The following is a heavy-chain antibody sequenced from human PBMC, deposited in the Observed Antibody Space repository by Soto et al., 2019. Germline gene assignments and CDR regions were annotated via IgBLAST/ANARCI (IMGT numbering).Heavy chain of an antibody. D-gene: IGHD2-15*01. Sequence: PGGSLRLSCAASDFTISNAWMNWVRQAPGKGLEWVGRIKTKSEGEATDYAAPLKGRFTISRDDSKNTLFLQMNSLKTEDTAVYYSTTGSVEGVWGQGATVTVSS. CDR3: TTGSVEGV. CDR1: DFTISNAW. J-gene: IGHJ6*02. CDR2: IKTKSEGEAT. V-gene: IGHV3-15*07.